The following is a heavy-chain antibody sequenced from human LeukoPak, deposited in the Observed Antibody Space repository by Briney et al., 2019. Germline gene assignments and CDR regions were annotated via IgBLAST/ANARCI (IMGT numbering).Heavy chain of an antibody. CDR1: GYTFTSYG. CDR2: ISAYNGNT. D-gene: IGHD6-19*01. J-gene: IGHJ4*02. V-gene: IGHV1-18*01. Sequence: ASVKVSCKASGYTFTSYGISWVRQAPGQGLERMGWISAYNGNTNYAQKLQGRVTMTTDTSTSTAYMELRSLRSDDTAVYYCARGIAVAGSQGYFDYWGQGTLVTVSS. CDR3: ARGIAVAGSQGYFDY.